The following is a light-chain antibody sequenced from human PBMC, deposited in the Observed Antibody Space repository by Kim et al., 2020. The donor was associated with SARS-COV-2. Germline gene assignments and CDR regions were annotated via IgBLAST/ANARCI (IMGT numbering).Light chain of an antibody. CDR3: QQYDTLPYT. CDR1: QDITNH. J-gene: IGKJ2*01. Sequence: DIQMTQSPSSLSASVGDRVTITCQASQDITNHLNWYQQKAGKAPNSLIHDASKLETGVPSRFSGSGSGTDFTFTISSLQPEDFATYYCQQYDTLPYTFGQGTKLEI. V-gene: IGKV1-33*01. CDR2: DAS.